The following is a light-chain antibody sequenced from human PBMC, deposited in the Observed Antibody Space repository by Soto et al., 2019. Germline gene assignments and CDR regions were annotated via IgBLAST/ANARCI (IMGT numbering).Light chain of an antibody. CDR1: QTVTTD. CDR2: GAS. Sequence: EIVMTQSPVTLSVSPGERATLSCRASQTVTTDLAWYQQKPGQAPRLVIHGASTRATDFPARFSGSGSGTEFTLTISSLQSEDIAVYYCHQYYTWPRTFGQGTKVDTK. J-gene: IGKJ1*01. V-gene: IGKV3-15*01. CDR3: HQYYTWPRT.